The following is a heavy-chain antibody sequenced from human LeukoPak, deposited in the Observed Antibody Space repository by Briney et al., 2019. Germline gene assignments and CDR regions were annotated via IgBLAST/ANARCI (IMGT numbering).Heavy chain of an antibody. D-gene: IGHD6-19*01. CDR1: GGSISSGGYY. CDR2: IYHSGST. CDR3: ARAGYSSFYYYGMDV. Sequence: SQTLSLTCTVSGGSISSGGYYWSWIRQPPGKGLERIGYIYHSGSTYYNPSLKSRVTISVDRSKNQFSLKLNSVTAADTAVYYCARAGYSSFYYYGMDVWGQGXTVTXSS. V-gene: IGHV4-30-2*01. J-gene: IGHJ6*02.